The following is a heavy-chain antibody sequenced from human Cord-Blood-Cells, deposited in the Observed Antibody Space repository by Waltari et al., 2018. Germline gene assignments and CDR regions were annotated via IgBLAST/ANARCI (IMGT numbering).Heavy chain of an antibody. V-gene: IGHV1-24*01. Sequence: QVQLVQSGAEVKKPGASVKVSCKVSGYTLTALSMNLVRQAPGKGLEWMGGFEPEDGETTYAQKFQGRVTMTEDTSTDTAYMELNSLRSEDTAVYYCATLSPIVGAFDYWGQGTLVTVSS. CDR3: ATLSPIVGAFDY. J-gene: IGHJ4*02. CDR1: GYTLTALS. D-gene: IGHD1-26*01. CDR2: FEPEDGET.